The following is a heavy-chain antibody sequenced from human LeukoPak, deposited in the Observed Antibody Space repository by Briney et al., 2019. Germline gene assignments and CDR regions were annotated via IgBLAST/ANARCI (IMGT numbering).Heavy chain of an antibody. V-gene: IGHV4-30-4*01. CDR2: IYYSGTS. CDR3: ARHTFYYYDSSGYYERPFDY. Sequence: PSETLSLTCTVSGDSISSGDYFWTWIRQPPGKGLEWIGYIYYSGTSYYNPSLKSRVTISVDTSKNQFSLKLSSVTAADTAVYYCARHTFYYYDSSGYYERPFDYWGQGTLVTVSS. J-gene: IGHJ4*02. CDR1: GDSISSGDYF. D-gene: IGHD3-22*01.